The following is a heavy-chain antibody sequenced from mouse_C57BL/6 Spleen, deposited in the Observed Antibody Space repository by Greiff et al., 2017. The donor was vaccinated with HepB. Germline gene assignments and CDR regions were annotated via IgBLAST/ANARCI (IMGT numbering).Heavy chain of an antibody. J-gene: IGHJ1*03. V-gene: IGHV1-61*01. D-gene: IGHD1-1*01. CDR3: ARSLHYYGGSHWYFDV. Sequence: QVQLKQPGAELVRPGSSVKLSCKASGYTFTSYWMDWVKQRPGQGLEWIGNIYPSDSETHYNQKFKDKATLTVDKSSSTAYMQLSSLTSEDSAVYYCARSLHYYGGSHWYFDVWGTGTTVTVSS. CDR1: GYTFTSYW. CDR2: IYPSDSET.